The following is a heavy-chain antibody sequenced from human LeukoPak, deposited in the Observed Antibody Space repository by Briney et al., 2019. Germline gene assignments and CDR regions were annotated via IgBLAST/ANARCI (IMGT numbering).Heavy chain of an antibody. Sequence: PSETLSLTCTVSGSSINSADYWGWIRQPPGKGLEYIGSIFHSGRAYYNPSLESRITISMDTSKNRFSLKLDSVTAADTAVYYCARAVERYNFWSGYYRTDYYYYMDVWGKGTTVTVSS. CDR2: IFHSGRA. CDR3: ARAVERYNFWSGYYRTDYYYYMDV. J-gene: IGHJ6*03. CDR1: GSSINSADY. D-gene: IGHD3-3*01. V-gene: IGHV4-38-2*02.